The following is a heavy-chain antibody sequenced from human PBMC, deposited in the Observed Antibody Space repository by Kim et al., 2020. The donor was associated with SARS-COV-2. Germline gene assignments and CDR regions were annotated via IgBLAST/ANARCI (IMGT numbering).Heavy chain of an antibody. J-gene: IGHJ4*02. Sequence: ASLKVSCKASGYTFTSYAMHWVGPAPGQRLECTGWINAGNGNTKYSQKFQGRVTITRDTSASTAYMELSSLRSEDTAVYYCASAPFHYDSSGYYRYWGQGTLVTVSS. V-gene: IGHV1-3*01. D-gene: IGHD3-22*01. CDR3: ASAPFHYDSSGYYRY. CDR2: INAGNGNT. CDR1: GYTFTSYA.